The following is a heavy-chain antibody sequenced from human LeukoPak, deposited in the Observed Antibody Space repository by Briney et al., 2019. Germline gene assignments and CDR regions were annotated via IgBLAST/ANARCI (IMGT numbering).Heavy chain of an antibody. D-gene: IGHD3-16*01. CDR2: ISYDESNK. V-gene: IGHV3-30-3*01. CDR1: GFTFSSYA. J-gene: IGHJ6*02. Sequence: PGRSLRLSCAASGFTFSSYAMHWVRQAPGKGLEWVAVISYDESNKYYADSVKGRFTISRDNSKNTLYLQMNSLRAEDTAVYYCAKDQGFGYYYYGMDVWGQGTTVTVSS. CDR3: AKDQGFGYYYYGMDV.